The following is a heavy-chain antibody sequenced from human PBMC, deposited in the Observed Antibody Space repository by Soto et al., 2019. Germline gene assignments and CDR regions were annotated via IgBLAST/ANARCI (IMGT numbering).Heavy chain of an antibody. CDR2: IRSKANSYAT. V-gene: IGHV3-73*01. CDR1: GFTFSGSA. J-gene: IGHJ3*02. D-gene: IGHD2-2*01. CDR3: TRHLDSYCSSTSCYLPAFDI. Sequence: GGSLRLSCAASGFTFSGSAMHWVRQASGKGLEWVGRIRSKANSYATAYAASVKGRFTISRDDSKNTAYLQMNSLKTEDTAVYYCTRHLDSYCSSTSCYLPAFDIGGQGTMVTVSS.